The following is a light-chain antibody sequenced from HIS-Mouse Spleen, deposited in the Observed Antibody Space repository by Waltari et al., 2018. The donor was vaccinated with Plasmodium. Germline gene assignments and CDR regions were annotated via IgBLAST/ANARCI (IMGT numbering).Light chain of an antibody. J-gene: IGKJ4*02. CDR1: QSVSSY. CDR3: QQRSNWLT. Sequence: EIVLTQSPATLSLSPGESATLPCRASQSVSSYLAWYQQKPGQAPRLLIYDASNRATGIPARFSGSGSGTDFTLTISSLEPEDVAVYYCQQRSNWLTFGGGTKVEIK. V-gene: IGKV3-11*01. CDR2: DAS.